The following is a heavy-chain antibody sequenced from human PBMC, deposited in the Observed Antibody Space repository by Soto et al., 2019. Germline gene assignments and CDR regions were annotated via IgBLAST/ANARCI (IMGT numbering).Heavy chain of an antibody. D-gene: IGHD1-1*01. CDR2: IYWNDDK. CDR3: AHALAPFDNDSFSLDY. V-gene: IGHV2-5*01. CDR1: GFSLSTSGVG. J-gene: IGHJ4*02. Sequence: SGPTLVNPTQTLTLTCTFSGFSLSTSGVGVGWIRQPPGKALEWLALIYWNDDKRYSPSLKSRLTITKDTSKNQVVLTMTNMDPVDTATYYCAHALAPFDNDSFSLDYWGQGTLVAVSS.